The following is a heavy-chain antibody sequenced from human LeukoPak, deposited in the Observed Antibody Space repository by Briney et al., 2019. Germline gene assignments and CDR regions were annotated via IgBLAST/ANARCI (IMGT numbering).Heavy chain of an antibody. V-gene: IGHV3-74*01. CDR1: GFTFSNYW. CDR2: ITSDASRT. Sequence: PGGSLRLFCAASGFTFSNYWMHWVRRAPGKGLVWVSRITSDASRTSYAGSVKGRFTISRDNAKNTLYLRMNSLRAEDTAVYYCAREFEGQEAGAYGSGSYDVFDIWGQGTMVTVSS. CDR3: AREFEGQEAGAYGSGSYDVFDI. J-gene: IGHJ3*02. D-gene: IGHD3-10*01.